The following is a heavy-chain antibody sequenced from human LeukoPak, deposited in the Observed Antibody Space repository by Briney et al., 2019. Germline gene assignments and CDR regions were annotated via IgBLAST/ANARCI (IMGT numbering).Heavy chain of an antibody. CDR1: GGTFSSYA. J-gene: IGHJ1*01. Sequence: SVKVSCKASGGTFSSYAISWVRQAPGQGLEWMGGIIPIFGTANYAQKFQGRVTITADESTITAYMELSSLRSEDTAVYYCARDDNGEVVTATPTTIEYFQHWGQGTLVTVSS. V-gene: IGHV1-69*01. CDR3: ARDDNGEVVTATPTTIEYFQH. CDR2: IIPIFGTA. D-gene: IGHD2-21*02.